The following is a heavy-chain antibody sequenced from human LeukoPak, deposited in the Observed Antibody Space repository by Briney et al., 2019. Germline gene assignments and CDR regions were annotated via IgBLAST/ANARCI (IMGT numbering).Heavy chain of an antibody. CDR3: ARDLDGDYVNYMDV. CDR1: GFTFSSYE. V-gene: IGHV3-48*03. CDR2: ISSSGSTI. Sequence: GGSLRLSCAASGFTFSSYEMNWVRQAPGKGLEWVSHISSSGSTIYYADSVKGRFTISRDNAKNSLYLQMNSLRAEDTAVYYCARDLDGDYVNYMDVWGKETTVTVSS. J-gene: IGHJ6*03. D-gene: IGHD4-17*01.